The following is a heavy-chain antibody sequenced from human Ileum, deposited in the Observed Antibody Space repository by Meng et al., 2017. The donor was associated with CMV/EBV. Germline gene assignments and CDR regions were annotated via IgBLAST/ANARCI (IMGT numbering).Heavy chain of an antibody. CDR3: AGSGRGPGMDY. Sequence: CAVSGVNFRVYAMHWVRQAPGKGLEWVALISFNGENTYYADSVKGRFTISRDNSKNTVYLQMNSLRDQDTAVYYCAGSGRGPGMDYWGQGTLVTVSS. J-gene: IGHJ4*02. V-gene: IGHV3-30*03. CDR2: ISFNGENT. D-gene: IGHD3-10*01. CDR1: GVNFRVYA.